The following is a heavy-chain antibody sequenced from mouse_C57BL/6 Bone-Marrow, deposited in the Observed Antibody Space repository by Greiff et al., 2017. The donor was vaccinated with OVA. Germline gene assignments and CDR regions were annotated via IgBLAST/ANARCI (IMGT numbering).Heavy chain of an antibody. V-gene: IGHV1-9*01. CDR3: ASYGSSYVNWYFDV. CDR1: GYTFTGYW. CDR2: ILPGSGST. D-gene: IGHD1-1*01. J-gene: IGHJ1*03. Sequence: QVQLQQSGAELMKPGASVKLSCKATGYTFTGYWLEWVKQRPGHGLEWIGEILPGSGSTNYNEKFKGKATFTADTSSNTAYMQLSSLTTEDSAIYYCASYGSSYVNWYFDVWGTGTTVTVSS.